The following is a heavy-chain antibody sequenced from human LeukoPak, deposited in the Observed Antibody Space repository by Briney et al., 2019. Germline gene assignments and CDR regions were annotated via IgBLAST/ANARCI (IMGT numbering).Heavy chain of an antibody. CDR3: AFEGGDLKRFDY. CDR1: GFTFSSYA. CDR2: ISSGGTT. V-gene: IGHV3-23*01. J-gene: IGHJ4*02. D-gene: IGHD2-21*01. Sequence: GGSLRLSCAASGFTFSSYAMSWVRQAPGKGLEWVSAISSGGTTYYADSVKGRFTSRDNSKNTLYLQMNSLRAEDTAVYYCAFEGGDLKRFDYWGQGTLVTVSS.